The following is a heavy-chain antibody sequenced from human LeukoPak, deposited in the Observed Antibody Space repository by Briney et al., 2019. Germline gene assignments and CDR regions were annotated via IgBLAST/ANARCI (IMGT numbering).Heavy chain of an antibody. D-gene: IGHD4-11*01. J-gene: IGHJ6*03. Sequence: TSQTLSLTCTVSGGGITTGGHYWSWIRQHPGKGLEWIGDTYYRGSSYYNPSLKTRVTISLDTSKNQFSLNLGSVTAADTAAYYCARGTVEEYYFYYMDVWGKGPPSPSP. CDR1: GGGITTGGHY. CDR3: ARGTVEEYYFYYMDV. V-gene: IGHV4-31*03. CDR2: TYYRGSS.